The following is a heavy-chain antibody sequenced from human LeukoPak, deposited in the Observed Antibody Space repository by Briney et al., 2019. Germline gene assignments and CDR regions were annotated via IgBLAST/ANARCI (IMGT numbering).Heavy chain of an antibody. CDR2: ISGSGGST. Sequence: GGSLRLSCAASGFTFSSYAMSWVRQAPGKGLEWVSAISGSGGSTYYADSVKGRFTISRDNSKNTLYLQMNSLRAEDTAVYYCAKVDTDGYCGGDCSFDFDYWGQGTLVTVSS. CDR3: AKVDTDGYCGGDCSFDFDY. V-gene: IGHV3-23*01. J-gene: IGHJ4*02. CDR1: GFTFSSYA. D-gene: IGHD2-21*02.